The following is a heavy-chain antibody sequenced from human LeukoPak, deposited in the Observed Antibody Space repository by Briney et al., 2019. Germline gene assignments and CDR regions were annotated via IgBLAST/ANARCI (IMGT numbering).Heavy chain of an antibody. Sequence: PGGSLRLSCAASGFNFNYVWMDWVRQAPGKGLEWVSIIYSGGTTYYADSVKGRFTISRDNSKNTLYLQMNSLRAEDTAVYYCATTTVTTFYYYYGMDVWGQGTTVTVS. CDR2: IYSGGTT. D-gene: IGHD4-17*01. V-gene: IGHV3-53*01. CDR3: ATTTVTTFYYYYGMDV. J-gene: IGHJ6*02. CDR1: GFNFNYVW.